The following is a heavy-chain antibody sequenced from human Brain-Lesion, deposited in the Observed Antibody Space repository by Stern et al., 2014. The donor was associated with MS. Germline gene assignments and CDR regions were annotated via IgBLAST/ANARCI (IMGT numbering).Heavy chain of an antibody. V-gene: IGHV3-74*02. CDR1: GSTFSNYW. J-gene: IGHJ5*01. Sequence: VQLEESGGGLVQPGGSLRLSCAASGSTFSNYWMHWVRQAPGKGLVWVSRVNNDGRRTSYADSVKGRFTMSRDNAKNTLYLQMNSLRVEDTAIYYCARGERWFDSWGQGTLVTVSS. CDR3: ARGERWFDS. D-gene: IGHD3-10*01. CDR2: VNNDGRRT.